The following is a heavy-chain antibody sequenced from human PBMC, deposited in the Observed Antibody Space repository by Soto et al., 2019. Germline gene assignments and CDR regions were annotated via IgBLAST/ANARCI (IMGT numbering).Heavy chain of an antibody. CDR2: IWYDGSNK. J-gene: IGHJ6*02. Sequence: LRLSCAASGFTFSSYGMHWVRQAPGKGLEWVAVIWYDGSNKYYADSVKGRFTISRDNSKNTLYLQMNSLRAEDTAVYYCARDPNYDFWSGYYYYYYGMDVWGQGTTVTVSS. V-gene: IGHV3-33*01. CDR3: ARDPNYDFWSGYYYYYYGMDV. CDR1: GFTFSSYG. D-gene: IGHD3-3*01.